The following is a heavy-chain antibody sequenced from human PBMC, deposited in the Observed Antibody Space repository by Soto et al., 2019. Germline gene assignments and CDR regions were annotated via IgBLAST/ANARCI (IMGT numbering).Heavy chain of an antibody. CDR2: ISAYNGNT. J-gene: IGHJ3*02. D-gene: IGHD3-10*01. CDR3: ARDLYYYGSGSNYSPYAFDI. CDR1: GYTFTSYG. V-gene: IGHV1-18*01. Sequence: QVQLVQSGAEVKKPGASVKVSCKASGYTFTSYGISWVRQAPGQGLEWMGWISAYNGNTNYAQKLQGRVTMTTDTSTSTAYMELRSLRSDDTAVYYCARDLYYYGSGSNYSPYAFDIWGQGTMVTVSS.